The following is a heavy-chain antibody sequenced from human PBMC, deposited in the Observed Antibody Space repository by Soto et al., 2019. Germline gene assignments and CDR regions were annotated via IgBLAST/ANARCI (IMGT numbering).Heavy chain of an antibody. D-gene: IGHD2-2*01. Sequence: SETLSLTCTVSGGSISSGGYYWSWIRQHPGKGLEWIGYIYYSGSTYYNPSLKSRVTISVDTSKNQFSLKLSSVTAADTAVYYCARDLQGYCSSTSCYAGIGYWGQGTLVTVSS. CDR1: GGSISSGGYY. CDR3: ARDLQGYCSSTSCYAGIGY. V-gene: IGHV4-31*03. J-gene: IGHJ4*02. CDR2: IYYSGST.